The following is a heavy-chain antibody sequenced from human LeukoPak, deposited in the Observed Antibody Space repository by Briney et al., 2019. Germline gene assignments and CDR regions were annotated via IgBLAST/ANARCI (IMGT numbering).Heavy chain of an antibody. CDR3: ARCSGLEWSWPFDY. Sequence: SETLSLTCTVSGGSISSYYWSWVRQPAGKGLEWIGRIYTSGSTNYNPSLKSRVTMSVDTSKNQFSLKLSSVTAADTAVYYCARCSGLEWSWPFDYWGQGTLVTVSS. D-gene: IGHD6-25*01. CDR2: IYTSGST. J-gene: IGHJ4*02. V-gene: IGHV4-4*07. CDR1: GGSISSYY.